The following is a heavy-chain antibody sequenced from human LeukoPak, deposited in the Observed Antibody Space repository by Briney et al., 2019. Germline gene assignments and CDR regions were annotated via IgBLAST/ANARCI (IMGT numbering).Heavy chain of an antibody. CDR1: GGTFSSYA. CDR3: ARAVLLWFGESYYYYYYMDV. V-gene: IGHV1-69*05. Sequence: SVKVSCKASGGTFSSYAISWVRQAPGQGLEWMGGIIPIFGTANYAQKFQGRVTITTDESTSTAYMELSSLRSEDTAVYYCARAVLLWFGESYYYYYYMDVWGKGTTVTVSS. D-gene: IGHD3-10*01. J-gene: IGHJ6*03. CDR2: IIPIFGTA.